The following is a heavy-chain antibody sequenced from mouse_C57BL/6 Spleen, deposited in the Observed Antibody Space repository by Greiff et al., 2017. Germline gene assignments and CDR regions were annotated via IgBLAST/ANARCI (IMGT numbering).Heavy chain of an antibody. CDR2: IDPSDSYT. Sequence: QVQLKQPGAELVMPGASVKLSCKASGYTFTSYWMHWVKQRPGQGLEWIGEIDPSDSYTNYNQKFKGKSTLTVDKSSSTAYMQLSSLTSEDSAVYYCARTGGYGRYDYWGQGTTLTVSS. V-gene: IGHV1-69*01. CDR3: ARTGGYGRYDY. D-gene: IGHD2-2*01. CDR1: GYTFTSYW. J-gene: IGHJ2*01.